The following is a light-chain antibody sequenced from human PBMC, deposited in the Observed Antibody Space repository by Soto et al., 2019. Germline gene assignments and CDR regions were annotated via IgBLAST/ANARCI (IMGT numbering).Light chain of an antibody. CDR1: QSIGGW. Sequence: DIQMTQSPSTLSASVGDRVTITCLASQSIGGWLAWYQQKPGKAPKLLIYEASVLQSGVPSRFSGSGSGTEFTLAISSLQPDDFATYYCQEHNSYIPTFGPGTKVDIK. J-gene: IGKJ1*01. CDR2: EAS. V-gene: IGKV1-5*03. CDR3: QEHNSYIPT.